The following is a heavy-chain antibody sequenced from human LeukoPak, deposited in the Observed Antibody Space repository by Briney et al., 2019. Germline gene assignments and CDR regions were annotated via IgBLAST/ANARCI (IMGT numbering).Heavy chain of an antibody. CDR1: GGSFSGYY. Sequence: PSETLSLTCAVYGGSFSGYYWSWIRQPPGKGLEWIGEINHSGSTNHNPSLKSRVTISVDTSKNQFSLKLSSVTAADTAVYYCASLSSGYHFDYWGQGTLVTVSS. CDR2: INHSGST. CDR3: ASLSSGYHFDY. V-gene: IGHV4-34*01. J-gene: IGHJ4*02. D-gene: IGHD3-22*01.